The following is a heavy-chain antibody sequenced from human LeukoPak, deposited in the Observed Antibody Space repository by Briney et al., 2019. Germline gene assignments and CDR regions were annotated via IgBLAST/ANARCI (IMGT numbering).Heavy chain of an antibody. Sequence: PGGSLRLSCAASGFTFSSYWMHWVRQAPGKGLVWVSRINSDGSSTNYADSVKGRFTISRDNAKNTLYLQMNSLRAEDTAVYYGARDRDTMVRGVIGWFDPWGQGTLVTVSS. V-gene: IGHV3-74*01. CDR1: GFTFSSYW. J-gene: IGHJ5*02. D-gene: IGHD3-10*01. CDR2: INSDGSST. CDR3: ARDRDTMVRGVIGWFDP.